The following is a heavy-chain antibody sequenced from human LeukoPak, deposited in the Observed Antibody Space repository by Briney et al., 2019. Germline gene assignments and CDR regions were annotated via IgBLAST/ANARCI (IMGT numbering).Heavy chain of an antibody. CDR2: VKTKANNYAT. Sequence: GGSLRLSCAASGFTFSSYAMHWVRQASGKGLEWVGLVKTKANNYATAYAASVKGRFTISRDDSKSTAYLEMNSLKTEDTAVHYCNPYNWNAELFDYWGQGALVTVSS. CDR3: NPYNWNAELFDY. V-gene: IGHV3-73*01. J-gene: IGHJ4*02. D-gene: IGHD1-1*01. CDR1: GFTFSSYA.